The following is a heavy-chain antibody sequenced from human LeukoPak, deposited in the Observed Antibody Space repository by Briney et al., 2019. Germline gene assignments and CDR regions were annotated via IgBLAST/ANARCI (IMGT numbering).Heavy chain of an antibody. J-gene: IGHJ4*02. CDR3: VKGEYSSTWLLDY. Sequence: PGGSLRLSCAASGFTFRTYEMNWVRQAPGKGLEWVSYIGSSGATTYYEDSVKGRFTISRDNSKNTLYLQMSSLRPDDTAVYYCVKGEYSSTWLLDYWGQGTLVTVSS. V-gene: IGHV3-48*03. D-gene: IGHD6-13*01. CDR1: GFTFRTYE. CDR2: IGSSGATT.